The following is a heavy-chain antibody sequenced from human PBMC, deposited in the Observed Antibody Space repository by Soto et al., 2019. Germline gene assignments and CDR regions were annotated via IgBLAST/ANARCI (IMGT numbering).Heavy chain of an antibody. Sequence: GTGAELGNPKQSLTKTCTSSEFSLTNKKEGVGWVRQPPGKALEWLALIYWDDDKRYSPSLKSRLTITKDTSKKEVVLTMTNMAPVDTATYYCTHSGALWATDFDSWGQGTLVTVSS. V-gene: IGHV2-5*02. D-gene: IGHD3-10*01. CDR3: THSGALWATDFDS. CDR2: IYWDDDK. J-gene: IGHJ4*02. CDR1: EFSLTNKKEG.